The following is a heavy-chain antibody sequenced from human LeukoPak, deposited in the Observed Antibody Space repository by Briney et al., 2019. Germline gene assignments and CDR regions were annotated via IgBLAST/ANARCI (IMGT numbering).Heavy chain of an antibody. CDR2: IQYDGSNK. D-gene: IGHD3-10*01. CDR3: ARAKPKNMVRGLIMRRESRYYFDY. V-gene: IGHV3-30*02. CDR1: GLTFSIYG. J-gene: IGHJ4*02. Sequence: GGSLRLSGAASGLTFSIYGMHWVRQAPGKGLEWVTFIQYDGSNKYYADSVKGRFTISRDNSKSTLYIQMNSLRAEDTAVYYCARAKPKNMVRGLIMRRESRYYFDYWGQGTLVTVSS.